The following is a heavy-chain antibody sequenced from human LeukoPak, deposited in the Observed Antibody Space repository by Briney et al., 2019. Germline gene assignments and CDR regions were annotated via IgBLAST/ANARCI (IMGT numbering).Heavy chain of an antibody. Sequence: PSETLSPTCTLSGGSISSYYWSWIRQPAGKGLEWIGRIYTSGSTIYNPSLKSRVTMSVDTSKNQFSLELRSVTAADTAVYYCARGVRDSRGWYHLDYWGQGTLITVSS. V-gene: IGHV4-4*07. CDR2: IYTSGST. J-gene: IGHJ4*02. CDR1: GGSISSYY. CDR3: ARGVRDSRGWYHLDY. D-gene: IGHD6-19*01.